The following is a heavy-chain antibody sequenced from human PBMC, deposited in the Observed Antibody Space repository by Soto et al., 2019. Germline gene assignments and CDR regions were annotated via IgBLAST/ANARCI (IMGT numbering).Heavy chain of an antibody. CDR2: ISGSGGST. CDR1: GFTFSSYA. Sequence: GGSLRLSCAASGFTFSSYAMSWVRQAPGKGLEWVSAISGSGGSTYYADSVKGRFTISRDNSKNTLYLQMNSLKTEDTAVYYCTRFGVPAADFDYWGQGTLVTVSS. V-gene: IGHV3-23*01. D-gene: IGHD2-2*01. J-gene: IGHJ4*02. CDR3: TRFGVPAADFDY.